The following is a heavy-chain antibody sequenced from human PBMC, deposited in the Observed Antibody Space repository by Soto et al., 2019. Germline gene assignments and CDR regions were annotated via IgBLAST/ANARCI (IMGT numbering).Heavy chain of an antibody. J-gene: IGHJ4*02. CDR3: AKDWDIVVVPAAIGY. V-gene: IGHV3-30*18. CDR1: GFTFSSYG. Sequence: QVQLVESGGGVVQPGRSLRLSCAASGFTFSSYGMHWVRQAPGKGLEWVAVISYDGSNKYYADSVKGRFTISRDNSKNTLYLQMNSLRAEDTAVYYCAKDWDIVVVPAAIGYWGQGTLVTVSS. D-gene: IGHD2-2*01. CDR2: ISYDGSNK.